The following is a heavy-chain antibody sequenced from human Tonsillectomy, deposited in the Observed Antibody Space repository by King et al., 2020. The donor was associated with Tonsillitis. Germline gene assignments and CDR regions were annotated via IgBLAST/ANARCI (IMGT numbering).Heavy chain of an antibody. CDR3: AKDFYRLPTIFDY. CDR1: GFTYSAYA. J-gene: IGHJ4*02. V-gene: IGHV3-23*04. Sequence: VQLVESGGGLVQPGGSLRLSCAASGFTYSAYAMNWVRQAPGKGLEWVSAISGSGDSTDYADSVKGRFTISRDNSKNTLDLQMNSLRAEDTAIYYCAKDFYRLPTIFDYWGQGTLVAVSS. CDR2: ISGSGDST. D-gene: IGHD2-21*02.